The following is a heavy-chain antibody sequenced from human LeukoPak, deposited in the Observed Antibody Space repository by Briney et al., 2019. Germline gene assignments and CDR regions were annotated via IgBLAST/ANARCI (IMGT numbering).Heavy chain of an antibody. D-gene: IGHD6-19*01. V-gene: IGHV1-69*05. CDR3: AGEDRAVAGSFDY. Sequence: ASVKVSCKASGGTFSSYAISWVRQAPGQGLEWMGGIIPILGTANYAQKFQGRVTITTDESTSTAYMELSSLRSEDTAVYYCAGEDRAVAGSFDYWGQGSLVTVSS. CDR2: IIPILGTA. J-gene: IGHJ4*02. CDR1: GGTFSSYA.